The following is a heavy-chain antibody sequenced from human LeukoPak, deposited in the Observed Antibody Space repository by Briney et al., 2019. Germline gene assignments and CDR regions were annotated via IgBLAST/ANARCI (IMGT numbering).Heavy chain of an antibody. Sequence: PGGSLRLSCAASGFTFSSYAMSWVRQAPGKGLEWVSAISGSGGSTYYADSVRGRFTISRDNSKNTLYQQMNSLRAEDTAVYYCAKDIVVVPAAYYFDYWGQGTLVTVSS. D-gene: IGHD2-2*01. CDR1: GFTFSSYA. CDR2: ISGSGGST. CDR3: AKDIVVVPAAYYFDY. J-gene: IGHJ4*02. V-gene: IGHV3-23*01.